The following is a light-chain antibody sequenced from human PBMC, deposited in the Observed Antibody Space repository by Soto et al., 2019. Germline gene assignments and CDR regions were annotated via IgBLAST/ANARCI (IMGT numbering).Light chain of an antibody. CDR1: SGDVGGYDY. CDR2: EVF. CDR3: SSYTNSNTLI. J-gene: IGLJ2*01. Sequence: QSALTQPASVSGSPGQSITISCTGTSGDVGGYDYVSWYQHHPNKVPKLMIYEVFNRPSGISNRFSGSKSANTASLTISGLQTEDDAVYYCSSYTNSNTLIFGGGTKLTVL. V-gene: IGLV2-14*01.